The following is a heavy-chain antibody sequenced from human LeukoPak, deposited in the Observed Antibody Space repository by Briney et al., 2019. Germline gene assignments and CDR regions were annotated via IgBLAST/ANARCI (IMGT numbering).Heavy chain of an antibody. D-gene: IGHD5-12*01. J-gene: IGHJ5*02. CDR1: GFTFSSYA. Sequence: GGSLRLSCAASGFTFSSYAMSWVRQAPGKGLEWVSAISGSGGSIYYADSVKGRFTISRDNSKNTLFLQMNSLRAEDTAVYYCAKEPRENSGYYVSGWFDPWGQGTLVTVSS. V-gene: IGHV3-23*01. CDR2: ISGSGGSI. CDR3: AKEPRENSGYYVSGWFDP.